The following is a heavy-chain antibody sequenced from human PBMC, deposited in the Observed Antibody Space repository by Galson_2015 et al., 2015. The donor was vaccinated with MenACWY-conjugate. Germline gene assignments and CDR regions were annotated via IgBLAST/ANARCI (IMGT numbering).Heavy chain of an antibody. V-gene: IGHV1-18*01. CDR2: ISAYNGNA. J-gene: IGHJ4*02. CDR3: AVGYHDSSGYYGFDY. CDR1: GYTFTSYG. Sequence: SVKVSCKASGYTFTSYGISWVRQAPGQGLEWMGWISAYNGNANYAQKLQGRVTMTTDPSTSTAYMELRSLRSDDPAVYYCAVGYHDSSGYYGFDYWGQGSLVTVSS. D-gene: IGHD3-22*01.